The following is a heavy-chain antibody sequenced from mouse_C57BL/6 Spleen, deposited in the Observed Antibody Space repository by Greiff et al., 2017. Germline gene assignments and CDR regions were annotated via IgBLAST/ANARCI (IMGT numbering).Heavy chain of an antibody. D-gene: IGHD1-1*01. Sequence: VKLQESGAELVRPGASVTLSCKASGYTFTDYEMHWVKQTPVHGLEWIGAIDPETGGTAYNQKVNGKAILTADKSASTAYMELRILTAEDSAVCYCTRDYNGSSFDYWGQGTTLTVSS. J-gene: IGHJ2*01. CDR1: GYTFTDYE. CDR3: TRDYNGSSFDY. CDR2: IDPETGGT. V-gene: IGHV1-15*01.